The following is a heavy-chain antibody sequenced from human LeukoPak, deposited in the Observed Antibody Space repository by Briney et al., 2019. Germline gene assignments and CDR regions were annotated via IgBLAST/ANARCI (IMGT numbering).Heavy chain of an antibody. CDR2: IWYDGSKK. Sequence: GRSLRLSCEASGFTFSSYGMHWVRQAPDKGLEWVAVIWYDGSKKYYADSVKGRFTISRDNSKNTLYLQMNSPRGEDTAVYYCARDLAARHFDYWGQGTLVTVSS. D-gene: IGHD6-6*01. V-gene: IGHV3-33*01. J-gene: IGHJ4*02. CDR1: GFTFSSYG. CDR3: ARDLAARHFDY.